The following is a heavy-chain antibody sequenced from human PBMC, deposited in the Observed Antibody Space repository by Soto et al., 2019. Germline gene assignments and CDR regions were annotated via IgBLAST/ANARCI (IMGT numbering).Heavy chain of an antibody. CDR1: GGTFSSYA. J-gene: IGHJ6*02. V-gene: IGHV1-69*06. D-gene: IGHD5-18*01. Sequence: QVQLVQSGAEVKKPGSSVKVSCKASGGTFSSYAISWVRQAPGQGLEWMGGIIPIFGTANYAQKFQGRVTISADKSTSTAYMELSSLRSADAAVYYCAGGDSYAQGGYYYYGMDVWGQGTTVTFSS. CDR2: IIPIFGTA. CDR3: AGGDSYAQGGYYYYGMDV.